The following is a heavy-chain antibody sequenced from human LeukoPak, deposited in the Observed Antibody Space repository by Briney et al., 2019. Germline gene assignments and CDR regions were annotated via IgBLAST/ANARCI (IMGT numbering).Heavy chain of an antibody. J-gene: IGHJ3*02. CDR1: GGSISSYY. D-gene: IGHD3-16*01. Sequence: SETLSLTCTVSGGSISSYYWSWIRQPPGKGLEWIGYINTSGSTNYNPSLKSRVTISVDTSKNQFSLKLSSVTAADTAVYYCARHGVNAFDIWGQGTMVTVSS. V-gene: IGHV4-4*09. CDR2: INTSGST. CDR3: ARHGVNAFDI.